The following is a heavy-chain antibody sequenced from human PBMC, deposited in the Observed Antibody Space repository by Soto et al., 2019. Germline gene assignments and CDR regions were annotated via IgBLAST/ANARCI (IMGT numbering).Heavy chain of an antibody. D-gene: IGHD4-17*01. Sequence: EVQLVESGGGLVQPGRSLRLSCAASGFIFDDYAMHWVRQVPGKGLEWVSGISWNSGNIGYADSVKGRFTISRDNAKNSLYLQMNSLRAEDTALYHCAKERYGDGNWYFDLWGRGTLVIVSS. CDR2: ISWNSGNI. CDR1: GFIFDDYA. J-gene: IGHJ2*01. CDR3: AKERYGDGNWYFDL. V-gene: IGHV3-9*01.